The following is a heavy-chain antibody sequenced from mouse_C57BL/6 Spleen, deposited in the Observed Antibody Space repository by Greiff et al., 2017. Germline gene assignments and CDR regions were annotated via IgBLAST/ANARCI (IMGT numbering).Heavy chain of an antibody. V-gene: IGHV5-17*01. D-gene: IGHD2-4*01. CDR3: AHIDYDSERYFDV. CDR1: GFTFSDYG. CDR2: ISSGGSTI. Sequence: EVQLVESGGGLVKPGGSLKLSCAASGFTFSDYGMHWVRQAPEKGLEWVAYISSGGSTIYYADTVKGRFTIARDNAKNTLFLQMTSLRSEDTAMYYCAHIDYDSERYFDVWGTGTTVTVSS. J-gene: IGHJ1*03.